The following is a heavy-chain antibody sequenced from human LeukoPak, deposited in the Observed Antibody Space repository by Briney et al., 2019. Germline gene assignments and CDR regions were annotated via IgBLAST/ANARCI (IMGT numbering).Heavy chain of an antibody. J-gene: IGHJ6*03. CDR1: GFTFSSYG. V-gene: IGHV3-30*02. CDR2: IRYDGSNK. D-gene: IGHD2-2*01. CDR3: ARYCSSTSCYSRKYYYYYMDV. Sequence: GGSLRLSXAASGFTFSSYGMHWVRQAPGKGLEWVAFIRYDGSNKYYADSVKGRFTISRDNSKNTLYLQMNSLRAEDTAVYYCARYCSSTSCYSRKYYYYYMDVWGKGTTVTVSS.